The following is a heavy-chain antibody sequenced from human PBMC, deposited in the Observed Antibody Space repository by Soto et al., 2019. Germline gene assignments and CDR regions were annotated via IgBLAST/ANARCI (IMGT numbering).Heavy chain of an antibody. V-gene: IGHV3-7*01. J-gene: IGHJ4*02. CDR1: GFTFSSYW. CDR2: IKQDGSEK. Sequence: EVQLVESGGGLVQPGGSLRLSCAASGFTFSSYWMSWVRQAPGKGLEWVANIKQDGSEKYYVDSVKGRFTISRDNAKNSLYLQMDSLRAEDTAVYYCARGPESIALAGTLFDYWGQGTLVTVSS. CDR3: ARGPESIALAGTLFDY. D-gene: IGHD6-19*01.